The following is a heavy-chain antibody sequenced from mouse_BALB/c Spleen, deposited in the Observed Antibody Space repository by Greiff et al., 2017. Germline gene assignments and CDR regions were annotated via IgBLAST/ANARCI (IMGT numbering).Heavy chain of an antibody. J-gene: IGHJ1*01. D-gene: IGHD2-14*01. V-gene: IGHV1-54*03. CDR1: GYAFTNYL. CDR3: ARNDYRYWYFDV. Sequence: VQLQQSGAELVRPGTSVKVSCKASGYAFTNYLIEWVKQRPGQGLEWIGVINPGSGGTNYNEKFKGKATLTADKSSSTAYMQLSSLTSDDSAFYFCARNDYRYWYFDVWGAGTTVTVSS. CDR2: INPGSGGT.